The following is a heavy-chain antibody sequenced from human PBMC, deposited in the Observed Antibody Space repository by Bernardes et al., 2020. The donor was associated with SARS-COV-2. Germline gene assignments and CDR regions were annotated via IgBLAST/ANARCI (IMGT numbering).Heavy chain of an antibody. CDR1: GDSINSDTYY. J-gene: IGHJ4*02. CDR3: ARHPKGYSYVKGYYFDY. Sequence: SEPLSLTCTVSGDSINSDTYYWAWLLQAPEKGLEWIASIYYTGSSHYNPSLQSRVTISLDTSKNQFSLRLTSVTATDTAVYYCARHPKGYSYVKGYYFDYWGQGTPVTVSS. CDR2: IYYTGSS. D-gene: IGHD5-18*01. V-gene: IGHV4-39*01.